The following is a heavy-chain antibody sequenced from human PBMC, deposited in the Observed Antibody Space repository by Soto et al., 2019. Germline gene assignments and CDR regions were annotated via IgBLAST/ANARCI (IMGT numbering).Heavy chain of an antibody. CDR1: GGTFSSYA. CDR2: IIPIFGTA. Sequence: QVQLVQSGAEVKKPGSSVKVSCKASGGTFSSYAISWVRQAPGQGLEWMGGIIPIFGTANYAQKFQGRVTITADESTSTAYMELSSLRSADTAVYYCARDGLTKVRGVNLHYFDSWGQGTLVTVSS. CDR3: ARDGLTKVRGVNLHYFDS. D-gene: IGHD3-10*01. J-gene: IGHJ4*02. V-gene: IGHV1-69*01.